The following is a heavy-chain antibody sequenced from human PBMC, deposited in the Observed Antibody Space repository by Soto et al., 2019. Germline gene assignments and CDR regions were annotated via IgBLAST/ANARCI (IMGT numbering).Heavy chain of an antibody. CDR1: GGSISSYY. Sequence: SETLSLTCTVSGGSISSYYWSWIRQPPGKGLEWIGYIYYSGSTNYNPSLKSRVTISVDTSKNHFSLRLSSVTAADTAIYFCAREGNLGRWLQPLDFWGQGTLVTVSS. V-gene: IGHV4-59*01. CDR3: AREGNLGRWLQPLDF. D-gene: IGHD5-12*01. J-gene: IGHJ4*02. CDR2: IYYSGST.